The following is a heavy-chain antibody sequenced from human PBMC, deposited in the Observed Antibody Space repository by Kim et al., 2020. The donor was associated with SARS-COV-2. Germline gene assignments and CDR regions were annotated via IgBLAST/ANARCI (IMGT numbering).Heavy chain of an antibody. CDR1: GFIFSSYE. J-gene: IGHJ4*02. Sequence: GGSLRLSCAASGFIFSSYEMNWVRQAPGKGLEWVSYISSSGSTIYYADSVKGRFTISRDSAKKSLYLQMSSLRAEDTAVYYCASRAASIAARPFAYWGQGTLVTVSS. V-gene: IGHV3-48*03. CDR2: ISSSGSTI. CDR3: ASRAASIAARPFAY. D-gene: IGHD6-6*01.